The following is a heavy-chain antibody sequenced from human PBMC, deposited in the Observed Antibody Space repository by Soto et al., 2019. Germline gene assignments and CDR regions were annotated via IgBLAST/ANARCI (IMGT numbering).Heavy chain of an antibody. CDR2: ISSNDDK. Sequence: SGPTLVNPTETLTLTCTVSGFSLNDVRMGVSWIRQPPGKALEWLAHISSNDDKSYRTSLKSRLTISKDTSRSQVVLTMANMDPVDTATYYCARLYTGSFGRRFDPWGQGTLVTVSS. J-gene: IGHJ5*02. V-gene: IGHV2-26*01. CDR3: ARLYTGSFGRRFDP. D-gene: IGHD6-13*01. CDR1: GFSLNDVRMG.